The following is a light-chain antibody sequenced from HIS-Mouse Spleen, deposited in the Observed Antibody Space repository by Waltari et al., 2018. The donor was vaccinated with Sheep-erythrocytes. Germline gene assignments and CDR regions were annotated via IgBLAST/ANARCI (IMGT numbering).Light chain of an antibody. CDR1: QSVSSY. CDR3: QQRSNWLI. Sequence: EIVLTQSPATLSLSPGERATLYCRASQSVSSYLAWYQQKPGQAPRLLIYDASNRATGIPARFSGSGSGTDFTLTISSLEPEDFAVYYCQQRSNWLIFGGGTKVEIK. CDR2: DAS. V-gene: IGKV3-11*01. J-gene: IGKJ4*01.